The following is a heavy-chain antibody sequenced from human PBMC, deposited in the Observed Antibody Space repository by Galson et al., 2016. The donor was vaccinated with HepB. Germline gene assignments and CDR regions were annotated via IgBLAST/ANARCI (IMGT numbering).Heavy chain of an antibody. V-gene: IGHV3-23*01. CDR1: GDSFSSYY. Sequence: ETLSLTCSVYGDSFSSYYWSWIRQTPGKGLEWVSTICGSCGDIDYADSVQGRFTISRDNSKNTLSLQMNSLRAEDTATYYCAIDPSHWIENPFALWGQGTLVTVSS. CDR2: ICGSCGDI. J-gene: IGHJ4*02. CDR3: AIDPSHWIENPFAL. D-gene: IGHD2-2*03.